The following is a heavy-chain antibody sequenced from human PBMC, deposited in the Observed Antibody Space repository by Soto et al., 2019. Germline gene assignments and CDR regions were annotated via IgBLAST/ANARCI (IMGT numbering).Heavy chain of an antibody. CDR2: INSGASTT. J-gene: IGHJ4*02. D-gene: IGHD3-10*01. V-gene: IGHV3-74*01. CDR1: GFTFSSSW. CDR3: ARGPTGWFGYDY. Sequence: EVQLVESGGGLVQPGGSLRLSCAASGFTFSSSWMHWVRQAPGKGLVWVSRINSGASTTNYADSVKGRFTISRDNAKNTLCLQMDSLTAEDTAVYYCARGPTGWFGYDYWGQGTLVTVSS.